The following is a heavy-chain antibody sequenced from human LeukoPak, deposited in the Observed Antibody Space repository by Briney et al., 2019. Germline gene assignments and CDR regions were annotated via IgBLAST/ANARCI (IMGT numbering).Heavy chain of an antibody. CDR1: GFTFSSYS. Sequence: GGSLTLSCAASGFTFSSYSMHWVRQAPGKGLEWVSVIYSGGSTYYADSVKGRFTISRDNSKNTLYLQMNSLRAEDTAVYHCARRYCGGDCYTHAFDIWGEGTMVTVSS. J-gene: IGHJ3*02. CDR3: ARRYCGGDCYTHAFDI. CDR2: IYSGGST. V-gene: IGHV3-53*01. D-gene: IGHD2-21*02.